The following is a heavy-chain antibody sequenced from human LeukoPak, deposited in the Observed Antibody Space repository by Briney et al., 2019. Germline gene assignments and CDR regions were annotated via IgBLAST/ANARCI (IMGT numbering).Heavy chain of an antibody. CDR1: GFSFSTHW. J-gene: IGHJ5*01. Sequence: GGSLRLSCAASGFSFSTHWMHWVRQAPGKGLVWVSRIHSDGSVTNYADSVKGRFTISRDNAKNTLYLQMNSLRAEETAVYYCVRIIVGTSNWFDSWGQGTLVTVSS. CDR2: IHSDGSVT. V-gene: IGHV3-74*01. D-gene: IGHD1-26*01. CDR3: VRIIVGTSNWFDS.